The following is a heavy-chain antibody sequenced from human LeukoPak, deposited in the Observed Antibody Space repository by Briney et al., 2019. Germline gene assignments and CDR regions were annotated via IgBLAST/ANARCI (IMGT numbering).Heavy chain of an antibody. CDR2: INPSGGST. J-gene: IGHJ4*02. V-gene: IGHV1-46*01. D-gene: IGHD3-10*01. Sequence: ASVKVSYKASGYTFTSYYMHWVRQAPGQGLEWMGIINPSGGSTIYAQQFQGRVTMTRDTSTSTVYMELSGLRSEDTAVYYCARSFLASSGTVRGVTDYWGQGTLVTVSS. CDR1: GYTFTSYY. CDR3: ARSFLASSGTVRGVTDY.